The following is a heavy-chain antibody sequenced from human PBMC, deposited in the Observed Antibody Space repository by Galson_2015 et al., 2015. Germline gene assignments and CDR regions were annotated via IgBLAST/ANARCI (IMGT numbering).Heavy chain of an antibody. CDR3: AREGYCSGGRCYPDDAFDI. J-gene: IGHJ3*02. CDR1: GYTFSGYG. V-gene: IGHV1-18*01. CDR2: ISAYNGDT. D-gene: IGHD2-15*01. Sequence: SVKVSCKASGYTFSGYGISWVRQAPGQGLEWMAWISAYNGDTKYAQKFQGRVTMTTDTSTSTAYMELRSLRSDDTAVYYCAREGYCSGGRCYPDDAFDIWGQGTMVTVSS.